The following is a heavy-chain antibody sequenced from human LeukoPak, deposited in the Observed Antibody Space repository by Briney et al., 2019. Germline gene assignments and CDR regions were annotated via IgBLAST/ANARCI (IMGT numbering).Heavy chain of an antibody. Sequence: SETLSLTCTVSGGSISGSSYYWGWIRQPPGKGLEWIGSIYYSGSTYYNPSLKSRVTISVDTSKNQFSLKLSSVTAADTAVYYCARDLGGPVWWLLGYFDYWGQGTLVTVSS. J-gene: IGHJ4*02. CDR2: IYYSGST. CDR1: GGSISGSSYY. D-gene: IGHD5-12*01. CDR3: ARDLGGPVWWLLGYFDY. V-gene: IGHV4-39*07.